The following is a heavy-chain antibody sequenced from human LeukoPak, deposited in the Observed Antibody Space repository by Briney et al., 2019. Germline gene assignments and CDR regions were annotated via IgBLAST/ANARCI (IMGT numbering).Heavy chain of an antibody. Sequence: GESLKISCQGSGYTFTSYWIGWVRQMPVKGLEWMGSIYPGGSDTKYSPSFQGQVTISVDKSTNTAYLQWKSLKASDTAMYYCARGDVVRGVSWFDSWGQGALVTVSS. CDR3: ARGDVVRGVSWFDS. J-gene: IGHJ5*01. D-gene: IGHD2-21*02. CDR2: IYPGGSDT. V-gene: IGHV5-51*01. CDR1: GYTFTSYW.